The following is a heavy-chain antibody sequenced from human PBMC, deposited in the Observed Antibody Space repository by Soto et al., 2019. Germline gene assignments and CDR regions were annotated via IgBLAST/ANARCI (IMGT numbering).Heavy chain of an antibody. CDR1: GYNFASHW. D-gene: IGHD1-1*01. J-gene: IGHJ4*02. CDR3: ARRQAYTSTFVFDY. CDR2: IYPSDSDT. Sequence: PGESLKISCKASGYNFASHWIGWVRQMPGKGLEWMGIIYPSDSDTRYSPSFQGQVTISADKSISTAYLQWSSLKASDSAMYYCARRQAYTSTFVFDYWGLGTPVTVSS. V-gene: IGHV5-51*01.